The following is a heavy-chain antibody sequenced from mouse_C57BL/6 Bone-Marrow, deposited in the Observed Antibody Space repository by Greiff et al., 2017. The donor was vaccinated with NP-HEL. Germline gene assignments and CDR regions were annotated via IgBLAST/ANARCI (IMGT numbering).Heavy chain of an antibody. CDR1: GYTFTSYG. V-gene: IGHV1-81*01. Sequence: QVQLQQSGAELARPGASVKLSCKASGYTFTSYGISWVKQRTGQGLEWIGEIYPRSGNTYYNEKFKGTATLTADKSSSTAYMELRSLTSEDSAVYFCARGGDGYPSWFAYWGQGTLVTVSA. CDR2: IYPRSGNT. D-gene: IGHD2-3*01. J-gene: IGHJ3*01. CDR3: ARGGDGYPSWFAY.